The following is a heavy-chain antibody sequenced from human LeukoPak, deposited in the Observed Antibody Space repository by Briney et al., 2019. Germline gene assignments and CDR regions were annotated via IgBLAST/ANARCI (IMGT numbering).Heavy chain of an antibody. CDR1: GFIATRQD. J-gene: IGHJ4*02. D-gene: IGHD3-10*01. CDR2: IHFHGST. CDR3: SGYYHGFPY. V-gene: IGHV3-66*01. Sequence: GRSLSPSCPASGFIATRQDMGWVRQAPGKGLELVSVIHFHGSTSYADSVNGRFIISRDNSKNTLYLQMNSLRAEDTAMYYCSGYYHGFPYWGQGTLVTVSS.